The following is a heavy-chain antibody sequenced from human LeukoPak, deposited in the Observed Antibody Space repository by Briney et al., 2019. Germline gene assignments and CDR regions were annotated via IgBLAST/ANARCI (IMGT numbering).Heavy chain of an antibody. J-gene: IGHJ4*02. CDR2: ISSSSSYI. D-gene: IGHD4-23*01. V-gene: IGHV3-21*01. CDR1: GFTFSSYS. CDR3: ARGGGEDFDY. Sequence: GGSLRLSCAASGFTFSSYSTNWVRQAPGKGLEWVSSISSSSSYIYYADSVKGRFTISRDNAKNSLYLQMNSLRAEDTAVYYCARGGGEDFDYWGQGTLVTVSS.